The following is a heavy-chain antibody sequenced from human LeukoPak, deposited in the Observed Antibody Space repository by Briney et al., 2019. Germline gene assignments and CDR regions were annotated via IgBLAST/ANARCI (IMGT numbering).Heavy chain of an antibody. D-gene: IGHD1-1*01. CDR3: AREGTNWNDGRFDY. Sequence: GGSLRLSCAASGFTFNTYAMNWVRQAPGKGLECVSGISGSAGSTYYADSVKGRLTISRDNSKNTLCLQMNSLRAEDTAVYYCAREGTNWNDGRFDYWGQGTLVTVSS. CDR1: GFTFNTYA. V-gene: IGHV3-23*01. CDR2: ISGSAGST. J-gene: IGHJ4*02.